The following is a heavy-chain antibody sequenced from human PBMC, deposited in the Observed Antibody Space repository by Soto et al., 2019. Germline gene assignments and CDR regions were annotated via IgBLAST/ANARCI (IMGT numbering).Heavy chain of an antibody. CDR1: GYTFTSYY. V-gene: IGHV1-46*01. CDR2: INPSGGST. Sequence: ASVKVSCKASGYTFTSYYMHWVRQAPGQGLEWMGIINPSGGSTSYAQKFQGRVTMTRDTSTSTVYMELSSLRSEDTAVYYCARETSGAKNYYYYYGMDVWGQGTTVTVSS. CDR3: ARETSGAKNYYYYYGMDV. J-gene: IGHJ6*02. D-gene: IGHD4-17*01.